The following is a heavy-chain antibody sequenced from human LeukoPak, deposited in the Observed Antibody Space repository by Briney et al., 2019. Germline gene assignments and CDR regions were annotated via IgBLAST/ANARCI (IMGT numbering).Heavy chain of an antibody. V-gene: IGHV3-23*01. D-gene: IGHD6-13*01. CDR1: GFTFSSYA. J-gene: IGHJ4*02. CDR2: ISSSGSST. Sequence: GGSLRLSCAASGFTFSSYAMSWVRQAPGKGLEWVSAISSSGSSTNYADSVKGRFTISRDNSKNTLYLQMNSLRAEDTAVYYCAKDLGAAAGTGLFDYWGQGTLVTVSS. CDR3: AKDLGAAAGTGLFDY.